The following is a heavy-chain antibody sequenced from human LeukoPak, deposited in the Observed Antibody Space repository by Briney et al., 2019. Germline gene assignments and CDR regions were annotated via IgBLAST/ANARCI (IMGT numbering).Heavy chain of an antibody. V-gene: IGHV1-46*01. D-gene: IGHD3-22*01. CDR1: GYTFTSYY. CDR2: INPSGDPT. CDR3: ARSSGYYSSLFYMHV. Sequence: VASVKVPCKASGYTFTSYYMHWVRQAPGQGLEWVGIINPSGDPTTYAQKFQGRVTMTSDMSTSTVYMELSSLRSEDTAVYYCARSSGYYSSLFYMHVWGKGTTVTVSS. J-gene: IGHJ6*03.